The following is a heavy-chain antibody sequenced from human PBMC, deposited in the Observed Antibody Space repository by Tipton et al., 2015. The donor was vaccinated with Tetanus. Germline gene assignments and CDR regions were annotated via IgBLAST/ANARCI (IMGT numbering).Heavy chain of an antibody. D-gene: IGHD5-18*01. J-gene: IGHJ4*02. CDR3: AKDVHTRMVTIDH. CDR2: IKQDGSEK. V-gene: IGHV3-7*03. CDR1: GFTFSSYW. Sequence: GSLRLSCAASGFTFSSYWMSWVRQAPGKGLEWVANIKQDGSEKNYVDSVKGRFTISRDNAKNSLYLQMNSLRPDDTALYYCAKDVHTRMVTIDHWGQGTQVTVSS.